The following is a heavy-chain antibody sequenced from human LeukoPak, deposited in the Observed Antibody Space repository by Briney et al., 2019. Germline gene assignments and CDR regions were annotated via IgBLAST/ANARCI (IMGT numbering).Heavy chain of an antibody. CDR1: GGSISSTTYY. CDR3: ARHYYGSGSRYNWFDP. J-gene: IGHJ5*02. CDR2: MYYSGKT. D-gene: IGHD3-10*01. Sequence: SETLSLTCTVSGGSISSTTYYWGWIRQPPGKGLEWIGSMYYSGKTYYNPPLKSRVTISVDTSKNQFTLKLNSVTAADTAVYYCARHYYGSGSRYNWFDPWGQGTLVTVSS. V-gene: IGHV4-39*01.